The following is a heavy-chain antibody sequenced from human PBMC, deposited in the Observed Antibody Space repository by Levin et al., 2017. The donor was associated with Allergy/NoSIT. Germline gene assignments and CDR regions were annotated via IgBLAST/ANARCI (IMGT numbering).Heavy chain of an antibody. CDR1: GGSISSSSYY. D-gene: IGHD3-3*01. V-gene: IGHV4-39*01. CDR2: IYYSGST. CDR3: ARAGVRFNNWFDP. J-gene: IGHJ5*02. Sequence: PSETLSLTCTVSGGSISSSSYYWGWIRQPPGKGLEWIGSIYYSGSTYYNPSLKSRVTISVDTSKNQFSLKLSSVTAADTAVYYCARAGVRFNNWFDPWGQGTLVTVSS.